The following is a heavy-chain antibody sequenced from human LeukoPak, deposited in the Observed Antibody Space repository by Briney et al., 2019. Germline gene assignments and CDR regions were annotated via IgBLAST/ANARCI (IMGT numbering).Heavy chain of an antibody. J-gene: IGHJ5*02. CDR2: ISGGSEDT. CDR3: AKDNSPLVRGVTIVS. Sequence: GGSLRLSCTASGFPFGGYAMSWVRQAPGKGLEWVSSISGGSEDTYHADSVKGRFTISRDNSKSALYLQMDSLRADDTAVYYCAKDNSPLVRGVTIVSWGQGTQVTVSS. D-gene: IGHD3-10*01. V-gene: IGHV3-23*01. CDR1: GFPFGGYA.